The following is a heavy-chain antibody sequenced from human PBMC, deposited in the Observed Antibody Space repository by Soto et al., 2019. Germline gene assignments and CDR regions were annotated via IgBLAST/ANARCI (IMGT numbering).Heavy chain of an antibody. CDR3: EKDGGYCSSSSCYAPRNNYFTS. D-gene: IGHD2-2*01. Sequence: GGSLRLSCAASGFTFSDYWMSWVHQAPGKGPEWVANIKFDGSVKQYVDSVRGRLTISRDNSKNSLFLQMNSLAAADTAVYYCEKDGGYCSSSSCYAPRNNYFTSWGRGTRFTVSS. J-gene: IGHJ1*01. CDR1: GFTFSDYW. CDR2: IKFDGSVK. V-gene: IGHV3-7*03.